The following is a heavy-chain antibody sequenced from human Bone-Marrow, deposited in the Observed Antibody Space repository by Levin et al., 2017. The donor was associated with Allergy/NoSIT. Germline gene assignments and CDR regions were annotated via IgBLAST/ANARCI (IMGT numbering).Heavy chain of an antibody. CDR3: ASGWFGELLSH. J-gene: IGHJ4*02. Sequence: GGSLRLSCAASGFTVSSNYMSWVRQAPGKGPEWVSVIYSGGSTSYADSVKGRFTISRDNSKNTLYLQMNSLRAEDTAVYYCASGWFGELLSHWGQGTLVTVSS. CDR2: IYSGGST. D-gene: IGHD3-10*01. CDR1: GFTVSSNY. V-gene: IGHV3-53*01.